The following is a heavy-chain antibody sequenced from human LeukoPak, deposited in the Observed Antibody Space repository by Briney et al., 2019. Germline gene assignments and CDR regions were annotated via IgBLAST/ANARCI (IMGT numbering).Heavy chain of an antibody. V-gene: IGHV5-51*01. CDR1: GYSFTSYW. CDR3: ARHTLTTTPADY. J-gene: IGHJ4*02. CDR2: IYPGDSDT. D-gene: IGHD4-17*01. Sequence: GECLQISCKGSGYSFTSYWIGWVRQMPGKGLEWMGIIYPGDSDTRYSPSFQGQVTISADKSINIAYLQWSSLKASDTAMYYCARHTLTTTPADYWGRGTLVTVSS.